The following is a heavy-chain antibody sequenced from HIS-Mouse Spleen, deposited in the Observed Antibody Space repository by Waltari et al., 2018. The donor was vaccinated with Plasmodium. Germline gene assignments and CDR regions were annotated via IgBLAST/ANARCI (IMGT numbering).Heavy chain of an antibody. V-gene: IGHV3-30*18. CDR2: ISYDGSNK. D-gene: IGHD6-13*01. Sequence: QVQLVESGGGVVQPGRSLRLSCAASGFPFSSYGMHWVRQAPDKGLEWVAGISYDGSNKYYADSVKGRFTISRDNSKNTLYLQMNSLRAEDTAVYYCAKDRRSSSWYVDYWGQGTLVTVSS. J-gene: IGHJ4*02. CDR1: GFPFSSYG. CDR3: AKDRRSSSWYVDY.